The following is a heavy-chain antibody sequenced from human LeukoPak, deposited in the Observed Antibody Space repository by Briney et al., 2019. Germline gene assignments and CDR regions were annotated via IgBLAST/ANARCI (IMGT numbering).Heavy chain of an antibody. CDR1: GFTLSGYA. Sequence: GGSLRLTCAASGFTLSGYAMSWVRQAPGKGLEWVSAISGSGGSPYYADSVKGRFTISRDNSKNTLYLQMNSLRAEDTAVYYCAIDSWCSSWYSFDYWGQGTLVTVSS. CDR2: ISGSGGSP. D-gene: IGHD6-13*01. V-gene: IGHV3-23*01. J-gene: IGHJ4*02. CDR3: AIDSWCSSWYSFDY.